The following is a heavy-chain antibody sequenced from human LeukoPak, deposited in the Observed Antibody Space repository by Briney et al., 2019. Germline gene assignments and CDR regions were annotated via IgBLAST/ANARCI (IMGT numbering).Heavy chain of an antibody. Sequence: PGGSLRLSCAASGFTFSSYSMNWVRQAPGKGLEWVSYISSSSSTIYYAGSVKGRFTISRDNAKNSLYLQMNSLRAEDTAVYYCARWFDPWGQGTLVTVSS. V-gene: IGHV3-48*01. J-gene: IGHJ5*02. CDR2: ISSSSSTI. CDR3: ARWFDP. CDR1: GFTFSSYS.